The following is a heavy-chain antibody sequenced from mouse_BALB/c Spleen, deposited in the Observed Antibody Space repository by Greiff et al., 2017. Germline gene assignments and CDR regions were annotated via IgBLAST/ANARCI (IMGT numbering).Heavy chain of an antibody. V-gene: IGHV1-14*01. J-gene: IGHJ4*01. CDR2: INPYNDGT. D-gene: IGHD2-1*01. Sequence: VQLQQSGPELVKPGASVKMSCKASGYTFTSYVMHWVKQKPGQGLEWIGYINPYNDGTKYNEKFKGKATLTSDKSSSTAYMELSSLTSEDSAVYYCARGGYYGNEDAMDYWGQGTSVTVSS. CDR3: ARGGYYGNEDAMDY. CDR1: GYTFTSYV.